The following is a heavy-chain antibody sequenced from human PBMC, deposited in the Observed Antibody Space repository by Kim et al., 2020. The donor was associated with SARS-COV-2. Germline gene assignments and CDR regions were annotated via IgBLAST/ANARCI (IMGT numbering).Heavy chain of an antibody. J-gene: IGHJ4*02. D-gene: IGHD4-17*01. V-gene: IGHV4-39*01. CDR2: VYYGGST. CDR3: ARPACGGNSGEGDY. Sequence: SETLSLMCSVSGGSISVSSYFWSWIRQPPGKGLEWIGSVYYGGSTNYNASLKSRVTISADTSENRVFLRLTSVTAADTAIYYCARPACGGNSGEGDYLGQGVLVTVSS. CDR1: GGSISVSSYF.